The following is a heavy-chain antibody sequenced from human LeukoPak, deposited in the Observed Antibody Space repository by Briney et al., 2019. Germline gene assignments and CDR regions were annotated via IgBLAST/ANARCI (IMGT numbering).Heavy chain of an antibody. CDR2: ISAYNGNT. D-gene: IGHD3-10*01. CDR3: ARVIHYYGSGSYWANHDYYYYMDV. V-gene: IGHV1-18*01. Sequence: GASVKVSCKASGYTFTSYGISWVRQAPGQGLEWMGWISAYNGNTNYAQKLQGRVTMTTDTSTSTAYMELRSLRSDDTAVYYCARVIHYYGSGSYWANHDYYYYMDVWGKGTTVTISS. J-gene: IGHJ6*03. CDR1: GYTFTSYG.